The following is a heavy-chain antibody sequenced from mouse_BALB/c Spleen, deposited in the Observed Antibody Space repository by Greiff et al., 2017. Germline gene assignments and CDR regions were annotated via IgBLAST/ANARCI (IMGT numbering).Heavy chain of an antibody. CDR1: GFTFSDYG. V-gene: IGHV5-15*02. CDR3: ARDGKTARDTWFAY. CDR2: ISNLAYSI. D-gene: IGHD3-2*01. Sequence: EVQGVESGGGLVQPGGSRKLSCAASGFTFSDYGMAWVRQAPGKGPEWVAFISNLAYSIYYADTVTGRFTISRENAKNTLYLEMSSLRSEDTAMYYCARDGKTARDTWFAYWGQGTLVTVSA. J-gene: IGHJ3*01.